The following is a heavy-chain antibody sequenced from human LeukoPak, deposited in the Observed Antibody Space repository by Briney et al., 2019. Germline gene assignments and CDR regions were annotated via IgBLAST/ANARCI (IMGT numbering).Heavy chain of an antibody. CDR3: ARDYGSYYSFDY. D-gene: IGHD1-26*01. CDR1: GFTFSSYE. CDR2: ISSSGSTI. J-gene: IGHJ4*02. V-gene: IGHV3-48*03. Sequence: PGGSLRLSCAASGFTFSSYEMNWVRQAPGKGLEWVSYISSSGSTIYYADSVKGRFTISRDNAKNSLYLQMNSLRAEDTAVYYCARDYGSYYSFDYWGQGTLVTVSS.